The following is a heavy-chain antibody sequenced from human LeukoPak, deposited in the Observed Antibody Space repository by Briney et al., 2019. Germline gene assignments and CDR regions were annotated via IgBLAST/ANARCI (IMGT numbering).Heavy chain of an antibody. CDR1: GYTLTELS. J-gene: IGHJ5*02. Sequence: GASVKVSCKVSGYTLTELSMHWVRQAPGKGLEWMGGFDPEDGETIYAQKLQGRVTMTTDTSTSTAYMELRSLRSDDTAVYYCARDAVSTMIVGGFNWFDPWGQGTLVTVSS. CDR2: FDPEDGET. V-gene: IGHV1-24*01. CDR3: ARDAVSTMIVGGFNWFDP. D-gene: IGHD3-22*01.